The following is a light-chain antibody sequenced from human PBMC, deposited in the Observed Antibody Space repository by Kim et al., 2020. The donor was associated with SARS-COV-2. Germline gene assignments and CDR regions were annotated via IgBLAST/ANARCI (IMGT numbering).Light chain of an antibody. CDR1: QNIHTY. CDR2: AAS. Sequence: STTIGDRVIITCRASQNIHTYLNWYQQRPGKAPKLLIYAASILQGGVPSRFRGSGFGTDFTLTISSLQPEDFVTYFCQQSYSPPYTFGQGTEVEI. J-gene: IGKJ2*01. V-gene: IGKV1-39*01. CDR3: QQSYSPPYT.